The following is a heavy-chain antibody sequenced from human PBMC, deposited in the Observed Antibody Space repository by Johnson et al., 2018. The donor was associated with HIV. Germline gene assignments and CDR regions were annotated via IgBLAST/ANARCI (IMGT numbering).Heavy chain of an antibody. J-gene: IGHJ3*02. CDR2: ISYDGSIK. CDR1: GFTFSSSA. Sequence: QVQLVESGGGVVQPGKSLRLSCAASGFTFSSSAMHWVRQAPGQGLQWVALISYDGSIKYFADSVKGRFTISRDNSKNTLHLQMNSLRPEDTAVYYCAKDAPQEKAFDIWGQGTMVTVSS. V-gene: IGHV3-30-3*01. CDR3: AKDAPQEKAFDI. D-gene: IGHD5-24*01.